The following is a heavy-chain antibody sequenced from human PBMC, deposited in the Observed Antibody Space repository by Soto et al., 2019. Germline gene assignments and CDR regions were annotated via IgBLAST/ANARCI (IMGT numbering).Heavy chain of an antibody. CDR2: IIPILGIA. CDR1: GGTFSSYT. D-gene: IGHD5-12*01. J-gene: IGHJ5*02. CDR3: ASPRGYSAPGWFDP. V-gene: IGHV1-69*02. Sequence: SVKVSCKASGGTFSSYTISWVRQAPGQGLEWMGRIIPILGIANYAQKFQSRVTITADKSTSTAYMELSSLRSEDTAVYYCASPRGYSAPGWFDPWGQGTLVTVSS.